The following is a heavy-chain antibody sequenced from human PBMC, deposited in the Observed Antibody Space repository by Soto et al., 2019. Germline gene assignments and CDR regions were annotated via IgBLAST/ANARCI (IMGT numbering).Heavy chain of an antibody. J-gene: IGHJ4*02. V-gene: IGHV1-46*01. D-gene: IGHD3-10*01. Sequence: ASVKVSCKASGYTFTSYYMHWVRQAPGQGLEWMGIINPSGGSTSYAQKFQGRVTMTRDTSTSTVYMELSSLRSEDTAVYYCAKSGEIDVLLWFGESPPLYYDYWGQGTLVTVSS. CDR2: INPSGGST. CDR1: GYTFTSYY. CDR3: AKSGEIDVLLWFGESPPLYYDY.